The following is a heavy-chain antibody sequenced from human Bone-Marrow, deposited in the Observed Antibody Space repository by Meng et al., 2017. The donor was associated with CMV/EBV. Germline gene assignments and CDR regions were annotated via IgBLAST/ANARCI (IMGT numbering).Heavy chain of an antibody. CDR3: ARTYGKAFDI. Sequence: SETLSLTCTVSSGSISYYYWSWTRQPPGKGLECIGYIYYTGSTNYNPSLKSRVTISIDTSKNQFSLKLSSVTAADTAVYYCARTYGKAFDIWGQGTMVTVSS. D-gene: IGHD4-17*01. CDR1: SGSISYYY. CDR2: IYYTGST. J-gene: IGHJ3*02. V-gene: IGHV4-59*01.